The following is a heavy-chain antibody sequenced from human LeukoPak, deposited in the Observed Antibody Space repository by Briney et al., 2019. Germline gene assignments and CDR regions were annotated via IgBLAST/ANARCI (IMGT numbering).Heavy chain of an antibody. D-gene: IGHD3-22*01. CDR1: GYTFTGYY. CDR3: ARDRRDRTYYYDSSGYYPFDY. Sequence: ASVKVSCKASGYTFTGYYMRWVRQAPGQGLEWMGWINPNSGGTNYAQKFQGRVTMTRDTSISTAYMELSRLRSDDTAVYYCARDRRDRTYYYDSSGYYPFDYWGQGTLVTVSS. J-gene: IGHJ4*02. CDR2: INPNSGGT. V-gene: IGHV1-2*02.